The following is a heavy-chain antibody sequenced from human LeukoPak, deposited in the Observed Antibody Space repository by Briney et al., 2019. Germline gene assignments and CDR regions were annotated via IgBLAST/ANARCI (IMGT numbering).Heavy chain of an antibody. Sequence: SETLSLTCAVSGSSLSSSNWWSWVRQPPGKGLEWIGEIYHSGSTNYNPSLKSRVTISVDKSKNQFSLKLSSVTAADTAVYYCARVGAEAYCGGDCYYFDYWGQGTLVTVSS. V-gene: IGHV4-4*02. CDR2: IYHSGST. CDR3: ARVGAEAYCGGDCYYFDY. CDR1: GSSLSSSNW. J-gene: IGHJ4*02. D-gene: IGHD2-21*02.